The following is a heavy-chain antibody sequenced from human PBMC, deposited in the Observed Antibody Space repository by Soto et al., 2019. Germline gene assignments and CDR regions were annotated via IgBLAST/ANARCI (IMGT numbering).Heavy chain of an antibody. Sequence: GGSLRLSCAASGFTFSNAWMNWVRQAPGKGLEWVSVIYSGGSTYYADSVKGRFTISRDNSKNTLYLQMNSLRAEDTAVYYCARDLGGSGNSPHHVGYYYYYYGMDVWGQGTTVTVSS. CDR3: ARDLGGSGNSPHHVGYYYYYYGMDV. CDR2: IYSGGST. V-gene: IGHV3-53*05. D-gene: IGHD3-10*01. CDR1: GFTFSNAW. J-gene: IGHJ6*02.